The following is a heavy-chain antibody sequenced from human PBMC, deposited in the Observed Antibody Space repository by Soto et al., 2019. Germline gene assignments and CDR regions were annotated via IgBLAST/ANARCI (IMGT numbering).Heavy chain of an antibody. D-gene: IGHD6-6*01. J-gene: IGHJ6*02. V-gene: IGHV4-34*01. CDR2: INHSGST. CDR1: GGSFSCYY. Sequence: SETLSLTCAVYGGSFSCYYWIWIRQPPGKGLEWIGEINHSGSTNYNPSLKSRVTISVDTSKNQFSLKLSSVTAADTAVYYCARGGIAARLYYYYYGMDVWGQGTTVTVSS. CDR3: ARGGIAARLYYYYYGMDV.